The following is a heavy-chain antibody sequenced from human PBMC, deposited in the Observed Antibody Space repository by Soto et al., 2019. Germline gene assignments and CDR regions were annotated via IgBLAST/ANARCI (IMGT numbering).Heavy chain of an antibody. CDR2: INPSGGST. CDR3: ARALYDTDSLPVGAEPRCYTMKL. V-gene: IGHV1-46*01. D-gene: IGHD3-22*01. CDR1: GSTFTSYY. Sequence: ASVKVYCKTAGSTFTSYYMHWGRETPGQGLELMGIINPSGGSTNYAQKFQGRVTMTRDTSTSTVYMELSSLRSEDTAVYYCARALYDTDSLPVGAEPRCYTMKLWGLGTTVTVSS. J-gene: IGHJ6*02.